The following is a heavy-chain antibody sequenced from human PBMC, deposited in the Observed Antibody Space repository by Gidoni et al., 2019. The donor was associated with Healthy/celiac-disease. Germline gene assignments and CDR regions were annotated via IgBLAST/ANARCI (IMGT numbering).Heavy chain of an antibody. J-gene: IGHJ6*02. V-gene: IGHV3-30*18. Sequence: QVQLVESGGGVVQPGRSLRLSCAASGFTFSSYGMHWVRQAPGKGLEWVAVISYDGSNKYYADSVKGRFTISRDNSKNTLYQQMNSLRAEDTAVYYCAKVGIAAYYYGMDVWGQGTTVTVSS. CDR3: AKVGIAAYYYGMDV. CDR2: ISYDGSNK. D-gene: IGHD6-25*01. CDR1: GFTFSSYG.